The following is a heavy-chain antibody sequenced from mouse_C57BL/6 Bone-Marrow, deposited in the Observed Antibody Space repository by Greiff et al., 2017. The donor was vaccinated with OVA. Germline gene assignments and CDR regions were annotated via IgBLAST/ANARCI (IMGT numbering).Heavy chain of an antibody. J-gene: IGHJ3*01. CDR1: GYTFTSYW. V-gene: IGHV1-74*01. Sequence: VQLQQSGAELVKPGASVKVSCKASGYTFTSYWMHWVKQRPGHGLEWIGRIHPYDSDPNYNQKFKGKATLTVDNSSSTAYMQLSSLTSEDSAVYYCEILGWDDWFAYWGQGTLVTVSA. CDR2: IHPYDSDP. D-gene: IGHD4-1*01. CDR3: EILGWDDWFAY.